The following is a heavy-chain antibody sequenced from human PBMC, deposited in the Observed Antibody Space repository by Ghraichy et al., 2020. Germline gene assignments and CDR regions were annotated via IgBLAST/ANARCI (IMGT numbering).Heavy chain of an antibody. CDR1: GGSISSSSYY. J-gene: IGHJ4*02. V-gene: IGHV4-39*01. Sequence: SETLSLTCTVSGGSISSSSYYWGWIRQPPGKGLEWIGSIYYSGSTYYNPSLKSRVTISVDTSKNQFSLKLSSVTAADTAVYYCARIIRLQDFWSGYYWYFDYWGQGTLVTVSS. CDR2: IYYSGST. D-gene: IGHD3-3*01. CDR3: ARIIRLQDFWSGYYWYFDY.